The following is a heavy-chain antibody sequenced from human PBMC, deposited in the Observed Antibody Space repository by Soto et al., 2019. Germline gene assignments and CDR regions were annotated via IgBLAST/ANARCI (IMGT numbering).Heavy chain of an antibody. CDR2: ISSDSRTI. D-gene: IGHD3-3*01. CDR3: ARIKLVEWFFINVDVYDMDV. CDR1: GFTFSGYA. Sequence: GGSLRLSCAASGFTFSGYAMSWVRQAPGKGLEWVSFISSDSRTIYYADSVEGRFTVSRDNARNSVSLQMDSLRDEDAAVYYCARIKLVEWFFINVDVYDMDVWGQGTPVTVSS. V-gene: IGHV3-48*02. J-gene: IGHJ6*02.